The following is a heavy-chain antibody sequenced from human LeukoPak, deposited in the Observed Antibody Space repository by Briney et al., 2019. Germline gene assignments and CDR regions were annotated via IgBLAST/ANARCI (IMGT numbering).Heavy chain of an antibody. D-gene: IGHD2-21*02. Sequence: ASVKVSCKASGGTFSSYAISWVRQAPGQGLEWMGRIIPILGIANYAQKFQGRVTITADKSTSTAYMELSSLRSEDTAVYYCASEDSYCGGDCYSGMDYWGREPWSPSPQ. V-gene: IGHV1-69*04. CDR3: ASEDSYCGGDCYSGMDY. J-gene: IGHJ4*02. CDR2: IIPILGIA. CDR1: GGTFSSYA.